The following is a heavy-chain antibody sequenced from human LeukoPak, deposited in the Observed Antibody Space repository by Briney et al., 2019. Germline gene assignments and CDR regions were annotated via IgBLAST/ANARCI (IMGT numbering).Heavy chain of an antibody. CDR1: GYTFSSYG. CDR3: ARLISAGPEDYLDY. J-gene: IGHJ4*02. D-gene: IGHD3-10*01. Sequence: GASVKVSCKASGYTFSSYGITWVRQAPGRGLEWMGWISTDIGHTNYVEKLQARVTMTTDRSTNTAYMELRSLRSDDTAVYYCARLISAGPEDYLDYWGQGTLVTVSS. CDR2: ISTDIGHT. V-gene: IGHV1-18*01.